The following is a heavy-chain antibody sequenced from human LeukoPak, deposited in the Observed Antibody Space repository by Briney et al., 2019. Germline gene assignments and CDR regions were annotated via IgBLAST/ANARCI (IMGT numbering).Heavy chain of an antibody. D-gene: IGHD3-16*01. CDR1: GGSISSYY. CDR2: IYYSGST. J-gene: IGHJ5*02. V-gene: IGHV4-59*01. CDR3: AREGFDPSWFDP. Sequence: SETLSLTCTVSGGSISSYYWSWIRQPPGKGLEWIGYIYYSGSTNYNPSLKSRVTISVDTSKNQFSLKLSSVTAADTAVYYCAREGFDPSWFDPWGQGTLVTVSS.